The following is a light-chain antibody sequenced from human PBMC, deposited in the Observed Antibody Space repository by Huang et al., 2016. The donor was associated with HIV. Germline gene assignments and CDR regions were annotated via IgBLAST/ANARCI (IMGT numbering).Light chain of an antibody. Sequence: DIQMTQSPSSLSASVGDRVTISCRSSQSFSSSLNWYQQRPGKAPNLLIYAASSLQRGVPSRFSGSGSGTDFSRTINSLQPEDFATYYCQQSDSTPYTFGQGTKLEIK. CDR1: QSFSSS. J-gene: IGKJ2*01. CDR3: QQSDSTPYT. CDR2: AAS. V-gene: IGKV1-39*01.